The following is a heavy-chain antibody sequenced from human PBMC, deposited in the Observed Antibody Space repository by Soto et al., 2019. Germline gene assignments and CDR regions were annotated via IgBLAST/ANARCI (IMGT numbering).Heavy chain of an antibody. D-gene: IGHD6-13*01. CDR2: FDPEDGET. CDR1: GYTLTELS. V-gene: IGHV1-24*01. Sequence: ASVKVSCKVSGYTLTELSMHWVRQAPGKGLEWMGGFDPEDGETIYAQKFQGRVTMTEDTSTDTAYLELSSLRSEDTAVYYCARDLYSSSWYVRAFDMWGQGTMVTVSS. CDR3: ARDLYSSSWYVRAFDM. J-gene: IGHJ3*02.